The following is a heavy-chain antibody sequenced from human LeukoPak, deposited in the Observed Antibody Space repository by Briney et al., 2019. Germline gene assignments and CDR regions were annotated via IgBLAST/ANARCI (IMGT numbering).Heavy chain of an antibody. CDR2: ISSDGTNK. CDR1: GFTFSRYG. J-gene: IGHJ4*02. D-gene: IGHD6-13*01. V-gene: IGHV3-30*18. Sequence: PGGSLRLSCAASGFTFSRYGMYWVRQAPGKGLEWVAVISSDGTNKYYADSVKGRFTISRDDSRNTLYLQMNSLRAEDTAVYYCAKDAAGPEYWGQGTLVTVSS. CDR3: AKDAAGPEY.